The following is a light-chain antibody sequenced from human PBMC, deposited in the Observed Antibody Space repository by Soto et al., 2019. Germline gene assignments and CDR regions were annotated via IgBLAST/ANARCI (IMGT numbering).Light chain of an antibody. J-gene: IGKJ1*01. CDR1: QSVSIN. Sequence: EIVMTQSPATLSVSPGERATLSCRASQSVSINLAWYQQKPGQAPRLLIYGASTRATGIPARFGGSGSGTEFTLTISSLQSEDFAVDYWQQYNNWPWTFGQGTKVEIK. CDR2: GAS. V-gene: IGKV3-15*01. CDR3: QQYNNWPWT.